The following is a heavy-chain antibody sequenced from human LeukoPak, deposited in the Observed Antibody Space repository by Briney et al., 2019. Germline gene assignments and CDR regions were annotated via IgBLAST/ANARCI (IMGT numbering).Heavy chain of an antibody. D-gene: IGHD3-16*02. CDR2: ISSNGGST. Sequence: GGSLRLSCSASGFTFSRYAMHWVPQAPGEGLECVSAISSNGGSTYYADSVKGRFTISRDNSKNTLYLQMSSLGAEDTAVYYCVKDRYDYVWGSYRYFDYWGQGTLVTVSS. CDR3: VKDRYDYVWGSYRYFDY. CDR1: GFTFSRYA. J-gene: IGHJ4*02. V-gene: IGHV3-64D*06.